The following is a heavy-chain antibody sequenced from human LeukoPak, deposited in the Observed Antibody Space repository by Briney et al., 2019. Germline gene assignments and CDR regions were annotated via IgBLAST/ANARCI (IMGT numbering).Heavy chain of an antibody. CDR1: GFTFSSFA. CDR2: INSDGSWT. CDR3: VSFYETY. J-gene: IGHJ4*02. D-gene: IGHD2/OR15-2a*01. Sequence: PGGSLRLSCAASGFTFSSFAMTWVRQAPGKGLEWVSHINSDGSWTSYADFVKGRFTTSKDNAKNTVYLQMNNLRAEDTAVYYCVSFYETYWGRGTLVTVSS. V-gene: IGHV3-74*01.